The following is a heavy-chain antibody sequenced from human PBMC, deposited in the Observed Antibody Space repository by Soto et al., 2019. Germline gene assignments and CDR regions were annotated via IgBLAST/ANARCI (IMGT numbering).Heavy chain of an antibody. J-gene: IGHJ5*02. D-gene: IGHD2-21*02. CDR3: ARQGLLQFRIIRMGWFDP. CDR1: AGSVSNSDYY. V-gene: IGHV4-39*01. CDR2: IHYSGSA. Sequence: QLQLQESGPGLVKTSETLSLICTVSAGSVSNSDYYWGWIRQPPGPGLEWIGTIHYSGSAYYNASLKSRVTISVDASKNQFYLRLTSVTAADTAVYYCARQGLLQFRIIRMGWFDPWGQGTLVTISS.